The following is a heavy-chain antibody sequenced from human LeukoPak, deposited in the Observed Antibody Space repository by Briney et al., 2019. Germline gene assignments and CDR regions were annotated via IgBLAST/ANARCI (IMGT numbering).Heavy chain of an antibody. V-gene: IGHV3-74*01. CDR2: IIGDGSTT. CDR3: ATGNYYDSRGYYTFGH. Sequence: GGSLRLSCAASGFSFSRYWMHWVRQAPGKGLVWVSRIIGDGSTTSYADSVKGGFTISRDNAKSTLYLQMNSLGAEDTAVYYCATGNYYDSRGYYTFGHWGQGTLVTVSS. CDR1: GFSFSRYW. D-gene: IGHD3-22*01. J-gene: IGHJ1*01.